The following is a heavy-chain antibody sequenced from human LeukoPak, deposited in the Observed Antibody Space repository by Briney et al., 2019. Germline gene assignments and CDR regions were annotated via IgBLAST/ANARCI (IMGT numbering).Heavy chain of an antibody. Sequence: GGSLRLSCAASGFTFSSYSMNWVRQAPGKGLEWVSSISSSSSYIYYADSVKGRFTISRDNAKNSLYLQMNSLRAEDTAVYYCARGLIDFWSGYYYYFDYWGQGTLVTVSS. J-gene: IGHJ4*02. CDR1: GFTFSSYS. V-gene: IGHV3-21*01. CDR3: ARGLIDFWSGYYYYFDY. D-gene: IGHD3-3*01. CDR2: ISSSSSYI.